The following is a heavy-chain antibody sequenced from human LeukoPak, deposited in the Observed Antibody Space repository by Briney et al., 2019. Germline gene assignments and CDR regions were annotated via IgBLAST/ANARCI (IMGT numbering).Heavy chain of an antibody. CDR1: GYTFTSYD. V-gene: IGHV1-8*01. CDR2: MNPNNGNT. CDR3: ALVTAMVTSYYYMDV. D-gene: IGHD5-18*01. Sequence: ASVKVSCKASGYTFTSYDINWVRQATGQGLEWMGWMNPNNGNTGYAQKFQGRVTMTRNTSISTAYMELSSLRSEDTAVYYCALVTAMVTSYYYMDVWGKGTTVTVSS. J-gene: IGHJ6*03.